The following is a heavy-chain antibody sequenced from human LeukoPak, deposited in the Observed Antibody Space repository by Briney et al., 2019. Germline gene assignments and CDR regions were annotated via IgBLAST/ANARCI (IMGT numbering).Heavy chain of an antibody. Sequence: GGSLRLSCAASGFTFSSYWIHWVRHVPGKGLVWVSRIDYDRSITNYADSVKGRFTISRDNARNTLYLQMNRLRVDDTAVYYCVKDLGGNYDYWGQGTLVTVSS. D-gene: IGHD1-7*01. V-gene: IGHV3-74*01. CDR2: IDYDRSIT. J-gene: IGHJ4*02. CDR1: GFTFSSYW. CDR3: VKDLGGNYDY.